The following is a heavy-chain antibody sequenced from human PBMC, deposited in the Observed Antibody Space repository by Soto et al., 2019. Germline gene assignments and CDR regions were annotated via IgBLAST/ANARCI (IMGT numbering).Heavy chain of an antibody. J-gene: IGHJ6*02. Sequence: GGSLRLSCAASGFTFSSYGMHWVRQAPGKGLEWVAVISYDGSNKYYADSVKGRFTISRDNSKNTLYLQMNSLRAEDTAVYYCAKAKVGEGKQWLVNYYYYGMDVWGQGTTVTVSS. CDR3: AKAKVGEGKQWLVNYYYYGMDV. CDR1: GFTFSSYG. V-gene: IGHV3-30*18. CDR2: ISYDGSNK. D-gene: IGHD6-19*01.